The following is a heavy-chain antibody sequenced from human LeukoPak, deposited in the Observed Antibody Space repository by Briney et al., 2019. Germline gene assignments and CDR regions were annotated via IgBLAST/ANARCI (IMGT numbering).Heavy chain of an antibody. J-gene: IGHJ4*02. Sequence: PGGSLRLSCAASGFTFSSYAMSWVRQAPGKGLEWVSAISGSGGSTYYADSVKGRFTISRDNSKNTLYLQMNSLRAEDTDVYYCAKDLGIDYVWGSYRPDYWGQGTLVTVSS. CDR2: ISGSGGST. CDR3: AKDLGIDYVWGSYRPDY. CDR1: GFTFSSYA. D-gene: IGHD3-16*02. V-gene: IGHV3-23*01.